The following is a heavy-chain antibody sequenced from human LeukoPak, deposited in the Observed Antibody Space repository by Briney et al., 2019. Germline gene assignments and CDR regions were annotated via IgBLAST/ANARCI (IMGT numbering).Heavy chain of an antibody. J-gene: IGHJ4*02. CDR1: GGSFSGYY. CDR2: INHSGST. Sequence: SETLSLTCAVYGGSFSGYYWSWIRQPPGKGLEWIGEINHSGSTNYNPSLKSRVTISVDTSKNQFSLKLSSVTAADTAVYYCARTRIGLLTDYWGQGTLVTVSS. D-gene: IGHD1-26*01. V-gene: IGHV4-34*01. CDR3: ARTRIGLLTDY.